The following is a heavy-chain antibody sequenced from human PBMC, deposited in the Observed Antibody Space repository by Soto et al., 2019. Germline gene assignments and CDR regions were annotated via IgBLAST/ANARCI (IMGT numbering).Heavy chain of an antibody. Sequence: SETLCVTCTVSGGSISSGGYYWSWIRQHPGKGLEWIGYIYYSGSTYYNPSLKSRVTISVDTSKNQFSLKLSSVTAADTAVYYCARGLATTEYYYYYYLAVWGKGTTVTVSS. D-gene: IGHD5-12*01. CDR1: GGSISSGGYY. CDR2: IYYSGST. V-gene: IGHV4-31*03. CDR3: ARGLATTEYYYYYYLAV. J-gene: IGHJ6*03.